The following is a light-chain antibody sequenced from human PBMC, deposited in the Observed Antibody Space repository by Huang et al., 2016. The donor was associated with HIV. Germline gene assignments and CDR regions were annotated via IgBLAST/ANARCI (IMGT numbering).Light chain of an antibody. CDR2: WES. CDR3: HQYYSTPQT. CDR1: QSVLHSPNNKNY. Sequence: DIVMTQSPDSMTVSLGERATINCKSSQSVLHSPNNKNYLAWNQQKPGQPPKVLIYWESTRESGVPDRFSGSGSGTEFTLTISSMQAEDVAVYFCHQYYSTPQTFGQGTKVEIK. J-gene: IGKJ1*01. V-gene: IGKV4-1*01.